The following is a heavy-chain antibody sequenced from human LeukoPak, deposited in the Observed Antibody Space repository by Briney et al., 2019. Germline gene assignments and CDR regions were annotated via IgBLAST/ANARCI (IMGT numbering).Heavy chain of an antibody. CDR1: GGSVSSYY. V-gene: IGHV4-4*09. D-gene: IGHD6-19*01. CDR3: ARQAGGWLGN. CDR2: IYTSGST. Sequence: SVTLSLTCTVSGGSVSSYYWSWIRQPPGKGLEWIGYIYTSGSTNYNPALKSRVIISVDTSKNQFSLKLRSVTAADTAVYYCARQAGGWLGNWGQGTLVSVSS. J-gene: IGHJ4*02.